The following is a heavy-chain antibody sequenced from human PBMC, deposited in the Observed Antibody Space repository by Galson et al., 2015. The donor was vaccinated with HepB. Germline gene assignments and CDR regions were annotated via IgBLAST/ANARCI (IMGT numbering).Heavy chain of an antibody. CDR2: INPDSGGT. V-gene: IGHV1-2*02. CDR1: GYTFTGYY. D-gene: IGHD3-22*01. Sequence: SVKVSYKASGYTFTGYYIHWVRQAPGQGLEWMGWINPDSGGTTYAQKFQGGVTMSRDTSITTAYMELSRLTSDDTAVYYCARVIGDFHAFDIWGQGTMVTVSA. CDR3: ARVIGDFHAFDI. J-gene: IGHJ3*02.